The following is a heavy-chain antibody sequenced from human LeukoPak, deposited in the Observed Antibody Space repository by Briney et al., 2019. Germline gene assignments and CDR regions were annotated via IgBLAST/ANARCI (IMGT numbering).Heavy chain of an antibody. V-gene: IGHV3-23*01. CDR2: ISGSGGST. CDR3: AKTYYCDSRGYSLFDY. CDR1: GFTFSSYA. J-gene: IGHJ4*02. Sequence: GGSLRLSCAASGFTFSSYAMSWVRQAPGKGLEWVSAISGSGGSTYYADSVKGRFTISRDNSKNTLYLQMNSLRAEDTAVYYCAKTYYCDSRGYSLFDYWGQGTLVTVSS. D-gene: IGHD3-22*01.